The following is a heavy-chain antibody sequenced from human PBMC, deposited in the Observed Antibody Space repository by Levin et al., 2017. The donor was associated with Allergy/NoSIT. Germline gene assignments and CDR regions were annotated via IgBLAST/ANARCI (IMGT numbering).Heavy chain of an antibody. CDR1: GFPFSTYG. J-gene: IGHJ6*02. V-gene: IGHV3-30*18. D-gene: IGHD6-13*01. CDR2: ITPDGSSK. Sequence: PGGSLRLSCVASGFPFSTYGIHWVRQAPGKGLEWVALITPDGSSKFFPDSVKGRFTISRDNSRNTLYLQMNSLRPEDTAVYYCAKGGYMDVWGQGTTVTVSS. CDR3: AKGGYMDV.